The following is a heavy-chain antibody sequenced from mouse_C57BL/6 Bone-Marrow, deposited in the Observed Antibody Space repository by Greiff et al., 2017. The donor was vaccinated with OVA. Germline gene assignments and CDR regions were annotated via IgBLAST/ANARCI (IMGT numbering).Heavy chain of an antibody. V-gene: IGHV1-18*01. D-gene: IGHD2-4*01. CDR3: ERGGNYDYDGGAWFAY. Sequence: EVQLQQSGPELAKPGASVKIPCKASGYTFTDYNMDWVKQSHGKSLEWIGDINSNNGGTIYNQKFKGKATLTVDKSSSTAYMELRSLTSEDTAGYYWERGGNYDYDGGAWFAYWGQGTLVTVSA. CDR1: GYTFTDYN. J-gene: IGHJ3*01. CDR2: INSNNGGT.